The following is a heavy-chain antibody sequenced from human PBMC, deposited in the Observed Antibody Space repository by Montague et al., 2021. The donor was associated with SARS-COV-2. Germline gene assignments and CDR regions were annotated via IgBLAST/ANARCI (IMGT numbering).Heavy chain of an antibody. V-gene: IGHV4-59*13. J-gene: IGHJ5*02. Sequence: SETLSLTCSVSGGSISSYYWSWIRQSPGKGLEWIGYIFHSGITDYNPSLKSRVTISVDMSKNQFSLQLNSVTAADSAVYYCARTEYNWNDWFDPWGQGTLGTGS. CDR2: IFHSGIT. D-gene: IGHD1-20*01. CDR1: GGSISSYY. CDR3: ARTEYNWNDWFDP.